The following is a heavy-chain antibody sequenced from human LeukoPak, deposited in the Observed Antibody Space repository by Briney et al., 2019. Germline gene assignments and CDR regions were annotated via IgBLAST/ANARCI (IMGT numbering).Heavy chain of an antibody. V-gene: IGHV1-18*01. CDR1: GYRFTSYG. CDR3: ARDRLTSTSFRHYYDTAGYQSDAFDL. CDR2: ISAYSGTT. J-gene: IGHJ3*01. D-gene: IGHD3-22*01. Sequence: ASVKVSCKASGYRFTSYGFSWVRLAPGQGLEWMGWISAYSGTTDYPQKVQGRVTMTTDTSTTTAYVELRSLRSGDTAVYYCARDRLTSTSFRHYYDTAGYQSDAFDLWGQGTTVTVSS.